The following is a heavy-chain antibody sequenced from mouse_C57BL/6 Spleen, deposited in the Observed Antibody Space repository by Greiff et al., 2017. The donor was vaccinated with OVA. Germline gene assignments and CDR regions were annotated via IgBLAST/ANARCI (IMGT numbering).Heavy chain of an antibody. J-gene: IGHJ2*01. Sequence: EVMLVESGGGLVKPGGSLKLSCAASGFTFSSYAMSWVRQTPEKRLEWVATISDGRSYTYYPDNVKGRFTISRDNAKNNLYLQMSHLKSEDTAMYYCARGITTVDYWGQGTTLTVSS. V-gene: IGHV5-4*03. D-gene: IGHD1-2*01. CDR1: GFTFSSYA. CDR2: ISDGRSYT. CDR3: ARGITTVDY.